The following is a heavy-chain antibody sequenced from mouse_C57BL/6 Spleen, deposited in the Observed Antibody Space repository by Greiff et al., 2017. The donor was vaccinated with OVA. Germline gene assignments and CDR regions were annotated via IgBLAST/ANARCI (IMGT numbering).Heavy chain of an antibody. D-gene: IGHD3-3*01. V-gene: IGHV5-9-1*02. J-gene: IGHJ4*01. CDR3: RREGKGRAMDY. CDR1: LFTFSSYA. Sequence: EVMLGEAGVGLVKPGGSLKLSSAHTLFTFSSYAMSWVRQTPEKRLEWVAYISSGGDYIYYADTVKGRFTISRDNARNALYLQMSSLKSEDTAKYYCRREGKGRAMDYWGQGTSVTVSS. CDR2: ISSGGDYI.